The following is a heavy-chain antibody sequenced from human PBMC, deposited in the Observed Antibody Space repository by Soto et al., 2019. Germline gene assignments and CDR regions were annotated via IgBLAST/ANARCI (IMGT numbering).Heavy chain of an antibody. D-gene: IGHD1-20*01. CDR2: IYYSGST. J-gene: IGHJ4*02. CDR3: ARVHITGPVHS. V-gene: IGHV4-59*01. CDR1: GGSISSYY. Sequence: SETLSLTCTVSGGSISSYYWSWIRQPPGKGLEWIGYIYYSGSTNYNASLRSRVSMSVDTPTNQFSLKLMSVTAADTAVYYWARVHITGPVHSWGQGNLVTVSS.